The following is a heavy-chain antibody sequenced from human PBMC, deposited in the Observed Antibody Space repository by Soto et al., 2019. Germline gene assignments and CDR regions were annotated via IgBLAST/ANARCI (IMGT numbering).Heavy chain of an antibody. CDR3: AREGLVLVPTTVNSDYYYYAMDV. J-gene: IGHJ6*02. CDR2: INPSGGST. CDR1: GYTFTSYY. D-gene: IGHD4-17*01. V-gene: IGHV1-46*01. Sequence: ASVKVSCKASGYTFTSYYMHCVRQAPGQGLEWMGIINPSGGSTSYAQKFQGRVTITADESTSTVYMELRTLRPEDTAVYYCAREGLVLVPTTVNSDYYYYAMDVWGQGTTVTVSS.